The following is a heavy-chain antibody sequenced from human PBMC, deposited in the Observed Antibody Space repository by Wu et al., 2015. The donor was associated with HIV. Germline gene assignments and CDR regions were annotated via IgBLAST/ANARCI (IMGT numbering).Heavy chain of an antibody. CDR2: INPNSGAT. J-gene: IGHJ4*02. Sequence: QVQLVQSGAEVKKPGASVKVSCKASGYTFTGYYIHWVRLAPGQGLEWMGWINPNSGATNYAPKFQGRVTMTRDTSITTAYMEVSRLRSGDTALYYCAKDQVVVAATPTRPDYWGQGTLVTVSS. CDR1: GYTFTGYY. CDR3: AKDQVVVAATPTRPDY. V-gene: IGHV1-2*02. D-gene: IGHD2-15*01.